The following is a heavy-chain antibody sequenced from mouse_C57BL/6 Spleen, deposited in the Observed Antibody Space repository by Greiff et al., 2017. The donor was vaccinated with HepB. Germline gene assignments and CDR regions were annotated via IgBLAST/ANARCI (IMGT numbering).Heavy chain of an antibody. CDR3: ARTSLYYYGSSYLDY. D-gene: IGHD1-1*01. V-gene: IGHV5-4*03. Sequence: EVKLVESGGGLVKPGGSLKLSCAASGFTFSSYAMSWVRQTPEKRLEWVATISDGGSYTYYPDNVKGRFTISRDNAKNNLYLQMSHLKSEDTAMYYCARTSLYYYGSSYLDYWGQGTSVTVSS. J-gene: IGHJ4*01. CDR2: ISDGGSYT. CDR1: GFTFSSYA.